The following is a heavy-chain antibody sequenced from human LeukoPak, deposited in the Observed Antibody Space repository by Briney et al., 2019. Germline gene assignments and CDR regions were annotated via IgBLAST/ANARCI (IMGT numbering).Heavy chain of an antibody. V-gene: IGHV4-59*08. J-gene: IGHJ4*02. CDR3: ARRQYYDSTGYWYYFDY. CDR2: IHYSGST. CDR1: GGSINNYY. Sequence: SETLSLTCTVSGGSINNYYWSWIRQPPGQGLEWIGQIHYSGSTNYNPSLKSRVTISVDTSKNQFSLNLNSVTAADTAKYYCARRQYYDSTGYWYYFDYWGQGTLVTASS. D-gene: IGHD3-22*01.